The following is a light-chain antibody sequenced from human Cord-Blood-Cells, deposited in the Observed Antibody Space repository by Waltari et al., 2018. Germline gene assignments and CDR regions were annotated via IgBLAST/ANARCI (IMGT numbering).Light chain of an antibody. CDR3: CSYAGSSTYV. CDR1: SSDVGSYNL. Sequence: QSALTQPASVSGSPGQSITISCTGTSSDVGSYNLVSWYQQHPGKATKLMIYEVSKRPSGVSSRFSGSKSGNTASLTISGLQAEDEADYYCCSYAGSSTYVFGTGTKVTVL. V-gene: IGLV2-23*02. CDR2: EVS. J-gene: IGLJ1*01.